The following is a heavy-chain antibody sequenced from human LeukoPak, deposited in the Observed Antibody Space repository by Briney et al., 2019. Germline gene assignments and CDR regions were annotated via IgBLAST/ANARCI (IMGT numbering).Heavy chain of an antibody. CDR3: AREAVVPAAGYYYGMDV. D-gene: IGHD2-2*01. J-gene: IGHJ6*02. CDR1: GFTFSSYG. Sequence: PGGSLRLSCAASGFTFSSYGMHWVRQAPGKGLEWVAFIRYDGSNKYYADSVKGRFTISRDNSKNTLYLRMNSLRAEDTAVYYCAREAVVPAAGYYYGMDVWGQGTTVTVSS. V-gene: IGHV3-30*02. CDR2: IRYDGSNK.